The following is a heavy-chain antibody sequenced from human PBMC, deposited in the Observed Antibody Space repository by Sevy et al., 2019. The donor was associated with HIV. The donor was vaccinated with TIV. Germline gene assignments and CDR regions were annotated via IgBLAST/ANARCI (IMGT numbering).Heavy chain of an antibody. D-gene: IGHD3-22*01. Sequence: GGSLRLSCRVSGFSFQYSMNWVRQAPGKGLEGVSSISSSSNYIYYADSLKGRFTVSRDNAKNSVYLQMNSLRAEDTAVYYCARDRRELSYDSSGYSDAFDIWGQGTLVTVSS. CDR1: GFSFQYS. J-gene: IGHJ3*02. CDR3: ARDRRELSYDSSGYSDAFDI. V-gene: IGHV3-21*01. CDR2: ISSSSNYI.